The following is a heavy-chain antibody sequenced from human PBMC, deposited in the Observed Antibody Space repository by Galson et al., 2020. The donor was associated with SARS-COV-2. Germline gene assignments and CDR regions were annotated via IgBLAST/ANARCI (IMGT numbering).Heavy chain of an antibody. CDR2: IWYDGSKE. CDR3: AKSRLAFAVAAAGSDY. Sequence: GESLKISCAASRFTFSSYGMHWIRQAPGKGLEWVAVIWYDGSKEYYVDSVRGRFTISSDNSKDMLFLQMNSLRVEDTAVYYCAKSRLAFAVAAAGSDYWGQGTLVTVS. J-gene: IGHJ4*02. D-gene: IGHD6-13*01. V-gene: IGHV3-33*06. CDR1: RFTFSSYG.